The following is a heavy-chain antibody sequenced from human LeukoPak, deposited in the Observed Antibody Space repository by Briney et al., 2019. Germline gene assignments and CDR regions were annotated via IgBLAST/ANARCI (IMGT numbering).Heavy chain of an antibody. CDR1: GYTFTSYG. Sequence: ASVKVSCKASGYTFTSYGITWVRQPPRQGLEWMGWISTYNGNTNYAQNLQGRVSMTTDTSTSTAYMELKSLRSDDTAVYYCARGRGSTSRYWGQGTLVTVSS. J-gene: IGHJ4*02. CDR3: ARGRGSTSRY. CDR2: ISTYNGNT. D-gene: IGHD5-12*01. V-gene: IGHV1-18*01.